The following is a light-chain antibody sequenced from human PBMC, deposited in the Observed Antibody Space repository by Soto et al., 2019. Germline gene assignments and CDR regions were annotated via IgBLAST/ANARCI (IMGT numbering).Light chain of an antibody. V-gene: IGLV3-21*02. CDR2: DDS. J-gene: IGLJ2*01. CDR1: NIETKS. Sequence: SYELAQPPSVSVAPGQTARITGGGNNIETKSVHWYQQRPGQAPLLVVYDDSNRPSGIPERFSGSNSANTATLTVSRVEAGDEADYYCQVWDSTSDHVVFGGGTKLTVL. CDR3: QVWDSTSDHVV.